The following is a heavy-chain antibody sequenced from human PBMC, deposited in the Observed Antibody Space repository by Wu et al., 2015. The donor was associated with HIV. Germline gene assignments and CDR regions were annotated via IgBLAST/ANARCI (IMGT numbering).Heavy chain of an antibody. D-gene: IGHD2/OR15-2a*01. J-gene: IGHJ6*01. CDR3: ARDTLDSNSCYWYRIIVLAVSVLVGPRTSRSYPYYG. CDR2: IIPLLGTS. CDR1: GGAFRMFS. Sequence: QVQLVQSGAEVKKPGSSVRVSCKASGGAFRMFSISWVRQAPGQGLEWMGGIIPLLGTSNYAQDFKGRATFITDESTNTAYMELSSLRSDDTAVYYCARDTLDSNSCYWYRIIVLAVSVLVGPRTSRSYPYYG. V-gene: IGHV1-69*16.